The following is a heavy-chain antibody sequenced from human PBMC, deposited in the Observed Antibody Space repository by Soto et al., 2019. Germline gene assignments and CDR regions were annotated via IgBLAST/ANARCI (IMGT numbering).Heavy chain of an antibody. D-gene: IGHD3-22*01. Sequence: GASVKVSCKASGGTFSSYAISWVRQAPGQGLGWMGGIIPIFGTANYAQKFQGRVTITADESTSTAYMELSSLRSEDTAVYYCASSVEGQSSGKYYYDSSGYYGYWGQGTLVTVSS. V-gene: IGHV1-69*13. CDR2: IIPIFGTA. CDR1: GGTFSSYA. CDR3: ASSVEGQSSGKYYYDSSGYYGY. J-gene: IGHJ4*02.